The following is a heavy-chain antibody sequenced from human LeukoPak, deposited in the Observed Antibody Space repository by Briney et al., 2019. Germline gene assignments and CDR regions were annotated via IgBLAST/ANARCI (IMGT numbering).Heavy chain of an antibody. Sequence: GGSLRLSCAASGFTVSSNYMSWVRQAPGKGLVWVSRINSDGSSTSYADSVKGRFTISRDNAKNTLYLQMNSLRAEDTAVYYCARDDSYYYDSSGIRWGQGTLVTVSS. CDR1: GFTVSSNY. J-gene: IGHJ4*02. CDR2: INSDGSST. D-gene: IGHD3-22*01. V-gene: IGHV3-74*01. CDR3: ARDDSYYYDSSGIR.